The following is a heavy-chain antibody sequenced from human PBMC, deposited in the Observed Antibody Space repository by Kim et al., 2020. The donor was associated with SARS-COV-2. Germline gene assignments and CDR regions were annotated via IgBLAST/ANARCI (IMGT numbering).Heavy chain of an antibody. D-gene: IGHD3-3*01. CDR3: AKDPHYDFWSGYYFDY. Sequence: GGSLRLSCAASGFTFSNYAMSWVRQAPGKGLEWVSAISGSGGGTYYADSVKGRFTISRDNSKNTLYLQMNSLRAEDTAVYYCAKDPHYDFWSGYYFDYWGQGTLVTVSS. V-gene: IGHV3-23*01. CDR1: GFTFSNYA. J-gene: IGHJ4*02. CDR2: ISGSGGGT.